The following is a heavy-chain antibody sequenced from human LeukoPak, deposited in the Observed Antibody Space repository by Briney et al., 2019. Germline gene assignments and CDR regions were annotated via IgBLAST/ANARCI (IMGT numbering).Heavy chain of an antibody. CDR2: ITSNGGST. CDR1: GFTFSSYA. Sequence: PGGSLRLSCSASGFTFSSYAMNWVRQAPGKGLEYVSAITSNGGSTYYADSVKGRFTISRDNSKNTLYLQMSSLRAEDTAVHYCVKGRCSGSSCYGGDYWGQGTLVTVSS. D-gene: IGHD2-2*01. V-gene: IGHV3-64D*06. J-gene: IGHJ4*02. CDR3: VKGRCSGSSCYGGDY.